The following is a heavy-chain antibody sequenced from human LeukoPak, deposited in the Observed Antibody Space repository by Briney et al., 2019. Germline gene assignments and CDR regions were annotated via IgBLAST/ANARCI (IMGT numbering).Heavy chain of an antibody. CDR3: ARDQDSYGYGDY. Sequence: GGSLRLSCAASGFTFSSYAMSWVRQAPGKGLEWVSAISGSGGSTYYADSVKGRFTISRDNSKNTLYLQMNSLRAEDTAVYYCARDQDSYGYGDYWGQGTLVTVSS. J-gene: IGHJ4*02. D-gene: IGHD5-18*01. CDR1: GFTFSSYA. CDR2: ISGSGGST. V-gene: IGHV3-23*01.